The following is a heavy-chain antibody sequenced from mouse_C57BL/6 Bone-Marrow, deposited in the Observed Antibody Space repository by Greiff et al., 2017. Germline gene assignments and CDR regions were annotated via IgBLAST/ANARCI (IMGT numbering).Heavy chain of an antibody. CDR2: ISSGGSYT. Sequence: EVQGVESGGDLVKPGGSLKLSCAASGFTFSSYGMSWVRQTPDKRLEWVATISSGGSYTYYPDSVKGRFTISRDNAKNTLYLQLSSLKSEDTAMYYCARHRAGTWFAVWGTGTTVTVSA. CDR3: ARHRAGTWFAV. D-gene: IGHD3-1*01. CDR1: GFTFSSYG. J-gene: IGHJ1*03. V-gene: IGHV5-6*01.